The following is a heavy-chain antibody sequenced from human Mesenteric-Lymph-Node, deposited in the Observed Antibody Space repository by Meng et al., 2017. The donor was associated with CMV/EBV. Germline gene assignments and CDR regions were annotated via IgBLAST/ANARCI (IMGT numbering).Heavy chain of an antibody. CDR3: ARARVNYYGSGSYGWFDP. D-gene: IGHD3-10*01. J-gene: IGHJ5*02. V-gene: IGHV1-69*01. CDR1: TLSSYA. CDR2: IIPIFGTA. Sequence: TLSSYAISWVRQAPGQGLEWMGGIIPIFGTANYAQKFQGRVTITADESTSTAYMELSSLRSEDTAVYYCARARVNYYGSGSYGWFDPWGQGTLVTVSS.